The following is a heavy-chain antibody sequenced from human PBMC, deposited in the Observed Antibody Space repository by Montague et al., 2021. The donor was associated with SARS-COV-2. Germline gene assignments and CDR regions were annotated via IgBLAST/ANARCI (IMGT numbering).Heavy chain of an antibody. CDR1: GGSISSNLFY. D-gene: IGHD4-23*01. CDR3: ARHVDPCGGNCRIWYFDL. V-gene: IGHV4-39*01. CDR2: ISYTGST. Sequence: SETLSLTCTVSGGSISSNLFYWGWIRQTPGKALEWIGDISYTGSTYYNPSLKIRVTVAVDTSTNQFSLRLSSLTAADTAMYYCARHVDPCGGNCRIWYFDLWGRGSLVTVSS. J-gene: IGHJ2*01.